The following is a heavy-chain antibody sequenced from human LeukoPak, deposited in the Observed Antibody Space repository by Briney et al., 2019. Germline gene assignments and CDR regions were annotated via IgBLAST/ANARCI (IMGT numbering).Heavy chain of an antibody. CDR2: INPSGGST. CDR1: GYTFTSYY. Sequence: ASVKVSCKASGYTFTSYYMHWVRQAPGQGLEWMGMINPSGGSTSYAQKFQGRVTMTRDTSTSTVYMELSSLRSEDTALYYCARVALPNYYASSGHFDYWGQGTLVTVSS. V-gene: IGHV1-46*01. D-gene: IGHD3-22*01. J-gene: IGHJ4*02. CDR3: ARVALPNYYASSGHFDY.